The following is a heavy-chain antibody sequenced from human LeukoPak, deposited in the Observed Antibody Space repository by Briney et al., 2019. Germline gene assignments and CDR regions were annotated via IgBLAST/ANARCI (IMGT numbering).Heavy chain of an antibody. J-gene: IGHJ2*01. CDR3: AREDVYGHYISFWYFDL. CDR2: INPNTGAT. D-gene: IGHD4-17*01. CDR1: GYTLTDYY. Sequence: ASVKVSCKASGYTLTDYYIHWVRQAPGQGLEWMGWINPNTGATNYAQKFQGRVTLTRDTSINTAYMDLSRLISDDTAVYYCAREDVYGHYISFWYFDLWGRGTLVTVSS. V-gene: IGHV1-2*02.